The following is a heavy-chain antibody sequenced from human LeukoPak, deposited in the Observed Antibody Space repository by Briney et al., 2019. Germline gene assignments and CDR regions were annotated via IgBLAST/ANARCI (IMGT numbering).Heavy chain of an antibody. CDR2: ISGSSSTI. Sequence: PGGSLRLSCAASRFTFSSDNMNWVRQAPGKGLDWVSYISGSSSTIKYADSVKGRFTISRDNAKNLLYLQMNRIRAHVPVVYCCARELRQWLASGPNDYWGQGTLVTVSS. CDR1: RFTFSSDN. D-gene: IGHD6-19*01. J-gene: IGHJ4*02. CDR3: ARELRQWLASGPNDY. V-gene: IGHV3-48*01.